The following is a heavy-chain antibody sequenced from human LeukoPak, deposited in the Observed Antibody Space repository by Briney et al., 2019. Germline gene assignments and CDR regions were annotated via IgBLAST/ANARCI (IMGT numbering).Heavy chain of an antibody. CDR2: ISYDGSNK. J-gene: IGHJ4*02. Sequence: PGRSLRFSCAASGFTFSSYAMHWVRQAQGKGLEWVAVISYDGSNKYYADSVKGRFTISRDSSKNTLYLQMNSLRVEDTAVYYCARETWSDYWGQGTLVTVSS. CDR1: GFTFSSYA. CDR3: ARETWSDY. D-gene: IGHD2-8*02. V-gene: IGHV3-30-3*01.